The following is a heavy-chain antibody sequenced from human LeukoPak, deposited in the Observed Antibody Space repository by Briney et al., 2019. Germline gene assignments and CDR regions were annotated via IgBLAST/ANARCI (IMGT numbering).Heavy chain of an antibody. V-gene: IGHV1-69*05. CDR1: GGTFKNFA. D-gene: IGHD3-3*01. CDR3: AREAITIFGVVRTQTTYGPHRFDP. CDR2: IIPLFGAA. J-gene: IGHJ5*02. Sequence: ASVKVSCKASGGTFKNFALNWVRQAPGQGLEWMGAIIPLFGAANYAQKFRGRVTMTRDMSTSTVYMELSSLRSEDTAVYYCAREAITIFGVVRTQTTYGPHRFDPWGQGTLVTVSS.